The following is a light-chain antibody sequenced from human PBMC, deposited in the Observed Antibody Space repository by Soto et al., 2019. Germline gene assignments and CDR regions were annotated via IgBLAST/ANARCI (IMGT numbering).Light chain of an antibody. V-gene: IGLV2-14*03. J-gene: IGLJ2*01. Sequence: QSVLTQPASVSGSPGQSITISCTGTSSDVGGYNYVCWYQHHPGKAPKLMIYDVSNRPSGVSNRFSGSKSGNTASLTISGLQAEDEADYYCSSYTSRTTLFGGGTKVTVL. CDR1: SSDVGGYNY. CDR2: DVS. CDR3: SSYTSRTTL.